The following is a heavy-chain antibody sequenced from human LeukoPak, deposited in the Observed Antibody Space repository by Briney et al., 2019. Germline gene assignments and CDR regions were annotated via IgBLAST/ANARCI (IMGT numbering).Heavy chain of an antibody. CDR2: IKSDGSST. Sequence: GGSLRLSCAASGFTFSYYWMHWVRQAPGKGLVWVSRIKSDGSSTSYADSVKGRFTISRDNAKNTLYLQMDSLRVEDTAVYYCAKSDWFDPWGQGTLVTVSS. V-gene: IGHV3-74*01. CDR3: AKSDWFDP. J-gene: IGHJ5*02. CDR1: GFTFSYYW.